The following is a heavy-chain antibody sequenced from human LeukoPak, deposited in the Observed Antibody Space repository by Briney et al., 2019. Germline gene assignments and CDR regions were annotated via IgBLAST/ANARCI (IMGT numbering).Heavy chain of an antibody. CDR3: ARGSSSWYSL. V-gene: IGHV3-48*01. CDR2: ISSSSSTI. D-gene: IGHD6-13*01. CDR1: GFTFNNYA. Sequence: GGSLRLSCAASGFTFNNYAMSWVRQAPGKGLEWVSYISSSSSTIYYADSVKGRFTISRDNAKNSLYLQMNSLRAEDTAVYYCARGSSSWYSLWGQGTLVTVSS. J-gene: IGHJ4*02.